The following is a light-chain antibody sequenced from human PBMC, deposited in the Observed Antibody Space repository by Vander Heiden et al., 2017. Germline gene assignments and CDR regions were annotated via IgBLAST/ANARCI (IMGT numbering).Light chain of an antibody. CDR3: QQSYSNPRT. J-gene: IGKJ2*02. V-gene: IGKV1-39*01. CDR2: GAS. CDR1: QSIRTY. Sequence: DIQMTQSPSSLSASVGDRVTITCRASQSIRTYLNWYQQKPGKAPTVLIYGASGLQSGVPSRFSGSGSGTDFTLTITSPQPEDFATYYCQQSYSNPRTFGLGTKLEIK.